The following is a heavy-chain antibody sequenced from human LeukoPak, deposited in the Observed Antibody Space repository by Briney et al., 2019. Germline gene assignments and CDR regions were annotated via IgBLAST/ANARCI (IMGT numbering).Heavy chain of an antibody. Sequence: SETLSLTCTVSGGSISSYYWSWIRQPPGKGLEWIGYIYYSGSTNYNPSLKSRVTISVDTSKNQFSLKLTSVTAADTAVYYCARLLYGDYSLDYWGQGTLVTVSS. CDR3: ARLLYGDYSLDY. V-gene: IGHV4-59*08. J-gene: IGHJ4*02. CDR1: GGSISSYY. CDR2: IYYSGST. D-gene: IGHD4-17*01.